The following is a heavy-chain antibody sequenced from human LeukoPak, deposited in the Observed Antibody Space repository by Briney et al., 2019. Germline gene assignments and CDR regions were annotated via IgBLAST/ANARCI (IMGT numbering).Heavy chain of an antibody. D-gene: IGHD2-2*01. CDR2: IYTSGST. CDR3: ARDSVNIVVVPAAIVDPYYYYMDV. V-gene: IGHV4-4*07. J-gene: IGHJ6*03. CDR1: GGSISSYY. Sequence: SETLSLTCTVSGGSISSYYWSWIRQPAGKGLEWIGRIYTSGSTNYNPSLKSRVTISVDKSKNQFSLKLSSVTAADTAVYYCARDSVNIVVVPAAIVDPYYYYMDVWGKGTTDTVSS.